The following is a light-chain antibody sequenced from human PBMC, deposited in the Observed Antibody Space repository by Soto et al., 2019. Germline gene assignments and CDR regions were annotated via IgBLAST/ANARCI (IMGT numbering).Light chain of an antibody. CDR3: SSYTSSSTPCV. V-gene: IGLV2-14*01. CDR2: DVS. J-gene: IGLJ1*01. CDR1: SSDVGGYNY. Sequence: SVLTQPASVSGSPGEWITISCTGTSSDVGGYNYVSWYQQHPGKAPKLMIYDVSNRPSGVSNRFSGSKSGNTASLTISGLQAEDEADYYCSSYTSSSTPCVFGTGTKVTVL.